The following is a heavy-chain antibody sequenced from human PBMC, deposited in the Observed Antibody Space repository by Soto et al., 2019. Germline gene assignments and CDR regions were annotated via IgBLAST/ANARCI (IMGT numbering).Heavy chain of an antibody. Sequence: SETLSLTCTVSGGSISSYYWSWIRQPPGKGLEWIGYIYYSGSTNYNPSLKSRVTISVDTSKNQFSLKLSSVTAADPAVYYCARGYGDYSGFDAFDIWGQGTMVTVSS. CDR1: GGSISSYY. V-gene: IGHV4-59*01. CDR2: IYYSGST. CDR3: ARGYGDYSGFDAFDI. J-gene: IGHJ3*02. D-gene: IGHD5-12*01.